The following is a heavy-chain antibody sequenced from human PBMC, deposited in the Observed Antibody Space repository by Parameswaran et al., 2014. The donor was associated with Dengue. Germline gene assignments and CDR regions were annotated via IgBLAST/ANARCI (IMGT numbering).Heavy chain of an antibody. V-gene: IGHV1-46*01. D-gene: IGHD7-27*01. J-gene: IGHJ6*02. CDR3: AREPRAGFYPLGNYYGMDV. Sequence: WVRQAPGQGLEWMGIINPSGGSTSYAQKFQGRVTMTRDTSTSTVYMELSSLRSEDTAVYYCAREPRAGFYPLGNYYGMDVWGQGTTVTVSS. CDR2: INPSGGST.